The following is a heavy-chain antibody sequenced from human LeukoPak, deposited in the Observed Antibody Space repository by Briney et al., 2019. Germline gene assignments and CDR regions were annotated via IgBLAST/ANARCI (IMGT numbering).Heavy chain of an antibody. CDR2: IYPGDSDT. J-gene: IGHJ4*02. CDR1: GYSFTSYW. CDR3: ARQDYYDSSGYGDFDY. D-gene: IGHD3-22*01. Sequence: ASVKVSCKGSGYSFTSYWIGWVRQMPGKGLEWMGIIYPGDSDTRYSPSFQGQVTISADKSISTAYQQWSSLKASDTAMYYCARQDYYDSSGYGDFDYWGQGTLVTVSS. V-gene: IGHV5-51*01.